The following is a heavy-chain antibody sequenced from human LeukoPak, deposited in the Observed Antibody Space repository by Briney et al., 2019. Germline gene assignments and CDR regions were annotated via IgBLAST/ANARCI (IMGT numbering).Heavy chain of an antibody. D-gene: IGHD6-13*01. CDR1: GGSISSYY. CDR2: IYYSGST. CDR3: ARLDVAAVDY. Sequence: NASETLSLTFTVSGGSISSYYWSWIRQPPGKGLEWIGYIYYSGSTNYNPSLKSRVTISVDTSKNQFSLKLSSVTAADTAVYYCARLDVAAVDYWGQGTLVTVSS. V-gene: IGHV4-59*08. J-gene: IGHJ4*02.